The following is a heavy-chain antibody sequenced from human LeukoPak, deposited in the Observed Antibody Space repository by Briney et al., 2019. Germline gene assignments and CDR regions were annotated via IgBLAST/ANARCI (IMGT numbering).Heavy chain of an antibody. Sequence: PSQTLSLTCTVSGGSISSYYWSWIRQPPGKGLEWIGYIYFSGSTNYNPSLKSRVTISVDTSKNQFSLKLSSVTAPDTAVYYCARLSSGKAVTTGAPIYYLDYWGQGTLVTVSS. V-gene: IGHV4-59*08. CDR1: GGSISSYY. D-gene: IGHD4-17*01. J-gene: IGHJ4*02. CDR3: ARLSSGKAVTTGAPIYYLDY. CDR2: IYFSGST.